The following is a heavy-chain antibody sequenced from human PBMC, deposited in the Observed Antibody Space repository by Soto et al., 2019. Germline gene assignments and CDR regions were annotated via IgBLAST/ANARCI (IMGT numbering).Heavy chain of an antibody. J-gene: IGHJ4*02. V-gene: IGHV4-59*08. Sequence: QVQLQESGPGLVKPSETLSLTCTVSGGSISSYYWSWIRQPPGKGLEWIGYIYYSGSTNYNPSLKSRVTISVDTSKNQFSLKLSSVTAADTAVYYCARRRFSSGFDYWGQGTLVTVSS. CDR1: GGSISSYY. D-gene: IGHD6-19*01. CDR3: ARRRFSSGFDY. CDR2: IYYSGST.